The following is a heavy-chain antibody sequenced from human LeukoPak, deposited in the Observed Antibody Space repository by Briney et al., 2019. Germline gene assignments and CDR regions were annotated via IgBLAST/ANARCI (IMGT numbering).Heavy chain of an antibody. J-gene: IGHJ3*02. D-gene: IGHD6-13*01. CDR1: GYTFTSYY. CDR2: INPSGGST. CDR3: ARLHSSSWYHNAFDI. Sequence: ASVKVSCKASGYTFTSYYMHWVRQAPGQGLEWMGIINPSGGSTSYAQKFQGRVTMTRDTSTSTVYMELSSLRSEDTAVYYCARLHSSSWYHNAFDIWGQGTMVTVSS. V-gene: IGHV1-46*01.